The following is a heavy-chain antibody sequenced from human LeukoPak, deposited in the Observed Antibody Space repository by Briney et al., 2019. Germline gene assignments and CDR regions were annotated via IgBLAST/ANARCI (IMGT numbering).Heavy chain of an antibody. J-gene: IGHJ6*03. D-gene: IGHD3-22*01. CDR2: IYTSGST. CDR1: GGSISSGSYY. V-gene: IGHV4-61*02. CDR3: ARVGYYDSSGYRGYDYYYYVDV. Sequence: SETLSLACTVSGGSISSGSYYWSWIRQPAGKGLEWIGRIYTSGSTNYNPSLKSRVTISVDTSKNQFSLKLSSVTAADTAVYYCARVGYYDSSGYRGYDYYYYVDVWGKGTTVTVSS.